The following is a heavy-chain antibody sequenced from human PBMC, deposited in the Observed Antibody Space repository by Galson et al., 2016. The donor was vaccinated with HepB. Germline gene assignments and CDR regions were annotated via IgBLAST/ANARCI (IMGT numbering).Heavy chain of an antibody. CDR3: TTDVRSYYYASGNP. V-gene: IGHV3-15*01. CDR1: GFSFSNAW. Sequence: SLRLSCAASGFSFSNAWMSWVRQAPGKGLEWVGRIKSKKDGGTIAYAAPVKGRFTISRDDSKNTQYLQMNSLKTEDTAVYYCTTDVRSYYYASGNPWGQGTLVTVSS. CDR2: IKSKKDGGTI. D-gene: IGHD3-10*01. J-gene: IGHJ5*02.